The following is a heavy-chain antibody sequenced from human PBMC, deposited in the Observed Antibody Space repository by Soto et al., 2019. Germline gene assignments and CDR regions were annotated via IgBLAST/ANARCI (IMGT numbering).Heavy chain of an antibody. Sequence: QLQLQESGPGLVKPSETLSLTCTVSGGSISSSSYYWGWIRQPPGKGLEWIGSIYYSGSTYYNPSLKSRVTISVDTSKNQFSLKLSSVTAADTAVYYCARYCSSTSCYTRGYYYYGMDVCGQGTTVTVSS. CDR3: ARYCSSTSCYTRGYYYYGMDV. CDR2: IYYSGST. D-gene: IGHD2-2*02. CDR1: GGSISSSSYY. J-gene: IGHJ6*02. V-gene: IGHV4-39*01.